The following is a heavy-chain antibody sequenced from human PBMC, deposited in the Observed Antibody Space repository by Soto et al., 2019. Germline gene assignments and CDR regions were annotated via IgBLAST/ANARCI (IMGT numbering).Heavy chain of an antibody. J-gene: IGHJ6*02. CDR1: GGSISNYY. Sequence: SETLSLTCTVSGGSISNYYWSWIRQPPGKGLEWIGYIYYSGSTSYNPSLKSRVTISLDTSKNQFSLKLSSVTAADTAVYYCAGISGSHYGVDVWGQGTTVTVSS. CDR3: AGISGSHYGVDV. CDR2: IYYSGST. V-gene: IGHV4-59*01. D-gene: IGHD3-10*01.